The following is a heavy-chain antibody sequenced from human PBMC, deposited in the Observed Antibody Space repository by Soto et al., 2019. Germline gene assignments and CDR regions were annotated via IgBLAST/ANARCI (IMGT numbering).Heavy chain of an antibody. Sequence: ASVKVSCKASGYTFTGYYMHWVRQAPGQGLEWMGWINPNSGGTNYAQKFQGWVTMTRDTSISTAYMELSRLRSDDTAVYYCARDSAYCSSSDCYSPPLKNWFDPWGRGTLVTVSS. CDR3: ARDSAYCSSSDCYSPPLKNWFDP. D-gene: IGHD2-2*01. V-gene: IGHV1-2*04. CDR2: INPNSGGT. J-gene: IGHJ5*02. CDR1: GYTFTGYY.